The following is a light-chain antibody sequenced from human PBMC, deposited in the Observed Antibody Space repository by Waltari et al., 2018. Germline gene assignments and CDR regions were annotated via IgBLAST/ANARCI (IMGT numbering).Light chain of an antibody. Sequence: DVVMTQSPDSLAVSLGERATINCKSSQSVFYSPYKSNYLAWYQQKPGHPPKLRIYGASTRESGVPDRFSGGGSGTDFTLTISSLQAEDVAVYYCQQYYKSPPSFGQGTRLEIK. CDR1: QSVFYSPYKSNY. CDR2: GAS. CDR3: QQYYKSPPS. J-gene: IGKJ5*01. V-gene: IGKV4-1*01.